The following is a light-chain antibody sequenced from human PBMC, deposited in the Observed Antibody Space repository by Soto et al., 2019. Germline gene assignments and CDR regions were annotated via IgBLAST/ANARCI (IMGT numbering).Light chain of an antibody. Sequence: DIQMTQSPSSLSGSVGDRVIITCQASQGIGKSLNWYQQKPGKAPKLLIYAAVKLQIGVPSRFSGSGSGTHFTFSISSLQPEDIATYFCQQYANLPLTFGGGTKVDIK. CDR2: AAV. J-gene: IGKJ4*01. V-gene: IGKV1-33*01. CDR3: QQYANLPLT. CDR1: QGIGKS.